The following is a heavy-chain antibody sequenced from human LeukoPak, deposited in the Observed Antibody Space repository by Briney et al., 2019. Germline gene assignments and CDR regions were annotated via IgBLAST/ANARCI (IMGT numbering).Heavy chain of an antibody. V-gene: IGHV3-23*01. Sequence: GGSLRLSCAASGFTFSSSAMSWVRQAPGKGLEWVSAISNNGGYTYYADSVKGRFTISRDNSKNTLYLQMNSLRAEDTAVYYCARDGIAAAATGGYFDYWGQGTLVTVSS. CDR1: GFTFSSSA. CDR3: ARDGIAAAATGGYFDY. CDR2: ISNNGGYT. J-gene: IGHJ4*02. D-gene: IGHD6-13*01.